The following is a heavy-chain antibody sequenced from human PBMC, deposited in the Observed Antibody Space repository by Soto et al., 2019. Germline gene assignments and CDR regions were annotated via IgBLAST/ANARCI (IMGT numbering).Heavy chain of an antibody. D-gene: IGHD1-26*01. CDR1: GYTFINYG. CDR2: LSAYNGDT. CDR3: ARRSAIVGGADALDV. Sequence: QVQLVQSGAEVKKPGASVRVSCKTSGYTFINYGITWVRQAPGQGLEWMGWLSAYNGDTSSSEKLQDRFTMTTDTSTNTVYMDLRSLTSDDTAVYYCARRSAIVGGADALDVWGQGTMVIVSS. J-gene: IGHJ3*01. V-gene: IGHV1-18*01.